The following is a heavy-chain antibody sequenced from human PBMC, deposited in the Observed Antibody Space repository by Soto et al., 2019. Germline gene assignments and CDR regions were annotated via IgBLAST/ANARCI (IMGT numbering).Heavy chain of an antibody. CDR3: ASGVLRFLQWSSNYYYGMDV. D-gene: IGHD3-3*01. CDR2: IIPIFGTA. CDR1: GGTFSSYA. V-gene: IGHV1-69*13. Sequence: SVKVSCKASGGTFSSYAISWVRQAPGQGLEWMGGIIPIFGTANYAQKFQGRVTITADESTSTAYMELSSLRSEDTAVYYCASGVLRFLQWSSNYYYGMDVWGQGTTVTVSS. J-gene: IGHJ6*02.